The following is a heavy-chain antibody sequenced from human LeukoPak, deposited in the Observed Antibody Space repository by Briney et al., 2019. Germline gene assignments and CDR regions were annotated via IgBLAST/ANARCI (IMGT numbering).Heavy chain of an antibody. V-gene: IGHV4-59*02. Sequence: SEALSLTCTVSGASVSLYYWSWIRQPPGKRLEWIGYVSYTGRTKYNPSLQSRVTISIDTSKSQFSLKLTSVTSADTAVYSCARLLDNDISGDPDTFDVWGQGTTVIVSS. CDR3: ARLLDNDISGDPDTFDV. CDR2: VSYTGRT. CDR1: GASVSLYY. J-gene: IGHJ3*01. D-gene: IGHD3-22*01.